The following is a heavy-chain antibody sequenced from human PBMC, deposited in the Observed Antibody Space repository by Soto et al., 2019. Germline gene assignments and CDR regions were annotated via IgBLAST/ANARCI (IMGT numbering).Heavy chain of an antibody. D-gene: IGHD3-10*01. CDR3: ATLYYYGSGSRPPLGGMDV. Sequence: GGSLRLSCAASGFTFDDYGMSWVRQAPGKGLEWVSGINWNGGSTGYADSVKGRFTISRDNAKNSLYLQMNSLRAEDTALYHCATLYYYGSGSRPPLGGMDVWGQGTTVTVSS. V-gene: IGHV3-20*01. J-gene: IGHJ6*02. CDR1: GFTFDDYG. CDR2: INWNGGST.